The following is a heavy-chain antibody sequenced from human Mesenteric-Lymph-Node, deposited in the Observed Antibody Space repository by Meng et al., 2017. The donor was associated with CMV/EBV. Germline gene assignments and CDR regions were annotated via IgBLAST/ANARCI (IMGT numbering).Heavy chain of an antibody. Sequence: GESLKISCAASGFTFSVYDMSWIRQAPGKGPEWVSSITGSGSAIYYADSVKGRFTISRDNANNLLYLQMNNLRAEDTAVYYCARDKLADYYYYDMDVWGQGTSVTVSS. V-gene: IGHV3-11*01. CDR1: GFTFSVYD. CDR2: ITGSGSAI. D-gene: IGHD6-6*01. J-gene: IGHJ6*02. CDR3: ARDKLADYYYYDMDV.